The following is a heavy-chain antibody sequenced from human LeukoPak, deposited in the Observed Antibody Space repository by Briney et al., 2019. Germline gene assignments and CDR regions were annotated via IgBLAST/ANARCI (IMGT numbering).Heavy chain of an antibody. J-gene: IGHJ4*02. Sequence: ASVKVSCRASGYTFTGYYIHWVRQAPGQGLEWMGWINPNSGGTNYAQKFQGRVTMTRDTSIRTAYMELSRLRSDDTAMYYCARYYIEGRCFDYWGQGTLVTVSS. CDR2: INPNSGGT. CDR1: GYTFTGYY. CDR3: ARYYIEGRCFDY. D-gene: IGHD3-10*01. V-gene: IGHV1-2*02.